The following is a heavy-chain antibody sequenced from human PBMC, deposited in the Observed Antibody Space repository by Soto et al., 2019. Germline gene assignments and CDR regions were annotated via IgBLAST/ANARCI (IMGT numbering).Heavy chain of an antibody. CDR2: IYYSGST. J-gene: IGHJ3*02. CDR1: GGSISSYY. V-gene: IGHV4-59*01. D-gene: IGHD3-16*01. Sequence: QVQLQESGPGLVKPSETLSLTCTVSGGSISSYYWSWIRQPPGKGLEWIGYIYYSGSTNYNPSLKSRVTISVDTSKNQFYLKLSSVTAADTAVYYCARVLGVTNAFDIWGQGTMVTVSS. CDR3: ARVLGVTNAFDI.